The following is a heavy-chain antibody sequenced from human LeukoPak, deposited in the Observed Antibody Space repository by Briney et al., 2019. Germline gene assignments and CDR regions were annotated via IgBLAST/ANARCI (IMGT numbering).Heavy chain of an antibody. CDR1: GGYISSFY. Sequence: SETLSLTCTVSGGYISSFYWSWLRQPAGKGLEWIGRVGDSGSTDYSPSLRSRVTVSIDLSKKPVYLKLTSMTAADTAVYYCARDLSTRRLNWFDPWGQGIQVTVSS. CDR2: VGDSGST. D-gene: IGHD1-1*01. V-gene: IGHV4-4*07. J-gene: IGHJ5*02. CDR3: ARDLSTRRLNWFDP.